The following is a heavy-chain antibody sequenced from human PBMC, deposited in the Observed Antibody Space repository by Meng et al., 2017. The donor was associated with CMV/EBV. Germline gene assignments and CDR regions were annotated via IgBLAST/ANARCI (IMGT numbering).Heavy chain of an antibody. Sequence: SETLSLTCTVSGGSISSGDYYWSWIRQPPGKGLEWIGYIYYSGSTYYNPSLKSRVTISVDTSKNQFSLKLSSVTAADTAVYYCARGRYCSGGSCYRARGGWFDPWGQGTLVTVSS. J-gene: IGHJ5*02. CDR1: GGSISSGDYY. CDR3: ARGRYCSGGSCYRARGGWFDP. CDR2: IYYSGST. D-gene: IGHD2-15*01. V-gene: IGHV4-30-4*08.